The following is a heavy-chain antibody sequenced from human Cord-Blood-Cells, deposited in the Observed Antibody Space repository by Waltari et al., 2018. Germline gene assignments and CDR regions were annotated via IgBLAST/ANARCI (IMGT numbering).Heavy chain of an antibody. Sequence: QLQLQESGPGLVKPSETLSLTCTVSGGSISSSSYYWGWIRQPPGKGLEWIGSIYYSGSTYYNPSLKSRVTISVDTSKNQFSLKLSSVTAADTAVYYCARHSRVAYYGSGSYYKAYYYYMDVWGKGTTVTVSS. CDR1: GGSISSSSYY. V-gene: IGHV4-39*01. D-gene: IGHD3-10*01. J-gene: IGHJ6*03. CDR2: IYYSGST. CDR3: ARHSRVAYYGSGSYYKAYYYYMDV.